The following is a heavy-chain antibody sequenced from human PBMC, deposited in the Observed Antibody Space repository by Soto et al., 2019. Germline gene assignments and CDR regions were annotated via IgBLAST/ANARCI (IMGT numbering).Heavy chain of an antibody. CDR3: ARVFSCSSTSCYEEDV. CDR1: GGTFSSYA. Sequence: SVKVSCKASGGTFSSYAISWVRQAPGQGLEWMGGIIPIFGTANYAQKFQGRVTITADESTSTAYMELSSLRSEDTAVYYCARVFSCSSTSCYEEDVWGQGTTVTVSS. J-gene: IGHJ6*02. D-gene: IGHD2-2*01. CDR2: IIPIFGTA. V-gene: IGHV1-69*13.